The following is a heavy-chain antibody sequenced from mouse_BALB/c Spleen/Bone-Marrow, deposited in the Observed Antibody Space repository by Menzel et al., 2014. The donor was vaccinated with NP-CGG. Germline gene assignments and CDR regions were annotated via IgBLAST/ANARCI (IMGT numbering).Heavy chain of an antibody. D-gene: IGHD2-14*01. CDR1: GNSFTANN. V-gene: IGHV1-39*01. Sequence: LEESGPELEKPGASVKISCKASGNSFTANNMNWVKQGNGKGLEWIGDIDLYYGGTSYNQKFKGKATLTVDKSSSTAYMQLKSLTSEDSAVYYCARSRYDGTYWYFDVWGAGTTVTVSS. CDR3: ARSRYDGTYWYFDV. J-gene: IGHJ1*01. CDR2: IDLYYGGT.